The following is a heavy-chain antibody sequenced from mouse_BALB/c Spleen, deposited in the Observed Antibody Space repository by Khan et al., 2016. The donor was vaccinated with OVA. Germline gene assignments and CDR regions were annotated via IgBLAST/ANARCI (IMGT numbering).Heavy chain of an antibody. V-gene: IGHV3-2*02. Sequence: VQLKESGPGLVKPSQSLSLTCTVTGYSITSDYAWNWIRQFPGNKLEWMGYISYSGSTNSNPALKSRISITRDTSKNQFFLQLNSVTTEDTATYYCARDGSRYNYAMDYWGQGTSVTGSS. CDR1: GYSITSDYA. CDR2: ISYSGST. D-gene: IGHD2-3*01. CDR3: ARDGSRYNYAMDY. J-gene: IGHJ4*01.